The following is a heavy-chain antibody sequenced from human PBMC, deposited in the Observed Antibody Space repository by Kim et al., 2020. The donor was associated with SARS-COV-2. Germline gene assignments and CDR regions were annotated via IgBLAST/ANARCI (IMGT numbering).Heavy chain of an antibody. CDR3: ARARRITIFGVVIETYGM. Sequence: SETLSLTCAVYGGSFSGYYWSWIRQPPGKGLEWIGEINHSGSTNYNPSLKSRVTISVDTSKNQFSLKLSSATAADTAVYYCARARRITIFGVVIETYGM. CDR2: INHSGST. J-gene: IGHJ6*01. D-gene: IGHD3-3*01. CDR1: GGSFSGYY. V-gene: IGHV4-34*01.